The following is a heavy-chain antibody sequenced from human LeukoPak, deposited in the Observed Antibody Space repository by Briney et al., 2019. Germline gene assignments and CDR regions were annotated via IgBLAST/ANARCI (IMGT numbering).Heavy chain of an antibody. Sequence: ASVKVSCNASGYTFSSYGISWVRQATGQGLEWMGWMNPNSGNTGYAQKFQGRVTRTRNTSRSAAYMELSSLRSEDTAVYYCARGSGYSKGINWFDPWGQGTLVTVSS. CDR2: MNPNSGNT. CDR3: ARGSGYSKGINWFDP. V-gene: IGHV1-8*01. D-gene: IGHD4-11*01. J-gene: IGHJ5*02. CDR1: GYTFSSYG.